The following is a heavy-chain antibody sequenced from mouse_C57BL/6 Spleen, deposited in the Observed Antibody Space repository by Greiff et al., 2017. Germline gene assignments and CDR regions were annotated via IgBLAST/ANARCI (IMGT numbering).Heavy chain of an antibody. CDR3: ARKDYSNWGYFDY. Sequence: QVQLKESGAELVKPGASVKMSCKASGYTFTTYPIEWMKQNHGQSLEWIGNFHPYNDDTKYNEKFKGKATLTVEKSSSTAYLELSRLTSDDSAVYYCARKDYSNWGYFDYWGQGTTLTVSS. J-gene: IGHJ2*01. V-gene: IGHV1-47*01. D-gene: IGHD2-5*01. CDR1: GYTFTTYP. CDR2: FHPYNDDT.